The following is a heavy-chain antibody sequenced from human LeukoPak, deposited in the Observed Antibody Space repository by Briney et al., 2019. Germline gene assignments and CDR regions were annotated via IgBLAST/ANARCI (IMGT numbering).Heavy chain of an antibody. CDR3: ARDGGGHEIDY. CDR2: IWYDGSNK. Sequence: PGRSLRLSCAASEFTFSSYGMHWVRQAPGKGLEWVAVIWYDGSNKYYGDSVKGRFTISRDSSENALFLQMNSLRAEDTAMYYCARDGGGHEIDYWGQGTLVTVSS. V-gene: IGHV3-33*01. J-gene: IGHJ4*02. D-gene: IGHD2-21*01. CDR1: EFTFSSYG.